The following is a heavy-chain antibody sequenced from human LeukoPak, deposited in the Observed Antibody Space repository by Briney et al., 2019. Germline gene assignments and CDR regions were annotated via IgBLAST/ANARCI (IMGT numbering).Heavy chain of an antibody. CDR1: GGSISSGSYY. CDR3: ARLTGRAWIQPYYFDY. Sequence: PSQTLSLTCTVSGGSISSGSYYWSWIRQPAGKGLEWIGRIYTSGSTNYNPSLKSRVTISVDTSKNQFSLKLSSVTAADTAVYYCARLTGRAWIQPYYFDYWGQGTLVTVSS. V-gene: IGHV4-61*02. J-gene: IGHJ4*02. CDR2: IYTSGST. D-gene: IGHD5-18*01.